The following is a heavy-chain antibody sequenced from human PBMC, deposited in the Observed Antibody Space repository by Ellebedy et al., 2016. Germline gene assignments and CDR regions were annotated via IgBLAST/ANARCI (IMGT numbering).Heavy chain of an antibody. V-gene: IGHV3-53*01. CDR1: GFSVSDNS. D-gene: IGHD3-10*01. J-gene: IGHJ4*02. CDR3: ARGVYGSGSPLDH. Sequence: GESLKISCAASGFSVSDNSMNWVRQAPGNGLEWVSVFYSGGSTYYADAVKGRYTISRDNSKNTVFLQMNSLRVEDTAVYFCARGVYGSGSPLDHWGQGTLVTVSS. CDR2: FYSGGST.